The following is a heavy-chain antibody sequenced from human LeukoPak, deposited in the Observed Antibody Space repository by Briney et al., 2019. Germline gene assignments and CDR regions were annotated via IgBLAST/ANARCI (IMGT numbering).Heavy chain of an antibody. Sequence: SETLSLTCTVSGGSISGYYWSWIRQPPGKGLEWIGYIYYSGSTNYNPSLKSRVTISVDMSKNQFSLKLSSVTAADTAVYYCARRFVGYDSSWGASDIWGLGTMVTVSS. CDR1: GGSISGYY. D-gene: IGHD6-13*01. V-gene: IGHV4-59*08. J-gene: IGHJ3*02. CDR3: ARRFVGYDSSWGASDI. CDR2: IYYSGST.